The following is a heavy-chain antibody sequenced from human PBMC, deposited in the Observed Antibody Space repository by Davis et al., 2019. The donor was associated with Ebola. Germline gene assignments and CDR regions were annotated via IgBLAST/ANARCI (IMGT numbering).Heavy chain of an antibody. CDR1: GGSFSGYY. V-gene: IGHV4-34*01. J-gene: IGHJ4*02. Sequence: SETLSLTCAVYGGSFSGYYWSWIRQPPGKGLEWTGEINHSGSTNYNPSLKSRVTISVDTSKNQFSLKLSSVTAADTAVYYCARGLFGVVIPDYWGQGTLVTVSS. CDR2: INHSGST. D-gene: IGHD3-3*01. CDR3: ARGLFGVVIPDY.